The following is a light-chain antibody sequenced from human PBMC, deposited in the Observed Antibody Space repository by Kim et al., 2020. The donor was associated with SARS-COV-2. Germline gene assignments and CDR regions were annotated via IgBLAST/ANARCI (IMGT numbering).Light chain of an antibody. J-gene: IGKJ2*01. CDR1: QSISSY. Sequence: ASVGDRVTITCRASQSISSYLNWYQQKPGKAPKLLIYAASSLQSGVPSRFSGSGSGTDFTLTISCLQPEDFATYHCQQSYSTPFTFGQGTKLEI. V-gene: IGKV1-39*01. CDR3: QQSYSTPFT. CDR2: AAS.